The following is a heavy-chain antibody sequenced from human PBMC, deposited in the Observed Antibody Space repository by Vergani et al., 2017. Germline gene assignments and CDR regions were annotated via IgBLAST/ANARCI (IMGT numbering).Heavy chain of an antibody. J-gene: IGHJ2*01. CDR1: GFTLSASG. CDR2: ISWNSGSI. CDR3: AKDHYDFWSGYPNLSPFDL. D-gene: IGHD3-3*01. V-gene: IGHV3-9*01. Sequence: EVQLVESGGGLVQPGGSLRLSCAASGFTLSASGMNWVRQAPGKGLEWVSGISWNSGSIGYADSVKGRFTISRDNAKNSLYLQMNSLRAEDTALYYCAKDHYDFWSGYPNLSPFDLWGRGTLVTVSS.